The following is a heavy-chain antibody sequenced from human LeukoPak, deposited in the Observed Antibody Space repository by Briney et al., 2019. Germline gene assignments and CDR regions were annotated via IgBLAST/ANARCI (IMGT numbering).Heavy chain of an antibody. CDR3: ARGYGDYENY. D-gene: IGHD4-17*01. V-gene: IGHV4-34*01. J-gene: IGHJ4*02. Sequence: LEWIGEINHSASTNYTPSLKSRFTISVDTSKNQFSLKLSSVTAADTAVYYCARGYGDYENYWGQGTLVTVSS. CDR2: INHSAST.